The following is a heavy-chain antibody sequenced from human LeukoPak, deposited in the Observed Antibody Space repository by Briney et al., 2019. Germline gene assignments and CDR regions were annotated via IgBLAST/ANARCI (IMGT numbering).Heavy chain of an antibody. CDR2: IGSGGFTI. V-gene: IGHV3-48*03. D-gene: IGHD7-27*01. CDR3: ARVSGDLDY. Sequence: GGSLRLSCAGSGFSFSSYEMNWVRQAPGKGLEWVSYIGSGGFTIYYADSVKGRFTISRDNAKKTLYLQMNSLRAEDTAVYYCARVSGDLDYWGQGTLVTVSS. CDR1: GFSFSSYE. J-gene: IGHJ4*02.